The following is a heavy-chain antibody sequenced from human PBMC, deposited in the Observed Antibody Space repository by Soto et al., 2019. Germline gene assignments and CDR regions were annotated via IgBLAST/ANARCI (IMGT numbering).Heavy chain of an antibody. CDR3: AALLTYDYVSGQTDY. CDR2: IVVGSGNT. V-gene: IGHV1-58*01. J-gene: IGHJ4*02. CDR1: GFTFTSSA. Sequence: GASVKVSCKASGFTFTSSAVQWVRQARGQRLEWIGWIVVGSGNTNYAQKFQERVTITRDMSTSTAYMELSSLRSEDTAVYYCAALLTYDYVSGQTDYWGQGTLVTVSS. D-gene: IGHD3-16*01.